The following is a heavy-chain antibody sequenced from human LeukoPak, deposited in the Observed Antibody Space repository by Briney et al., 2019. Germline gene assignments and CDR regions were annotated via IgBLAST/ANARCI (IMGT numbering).Heavy chain of an antibody. J-gene: IGHJ6*02. CDR2: ISTDGKST. CDR3: VRDYQFIQEV. D-gene: IGHD2-2*01. V-gene: IGHV3-74*01. Sequence: GGSLRLPCVASGFTFSNYWMLWVRQAPGKGLMWVSLISTDGKSTRYAESVKGRFTISRDNAKNALYLQMDILRVEDTALYFCVRDYQFIQEVWGQGTTVTVSS. CDR1: GFTFSNYW.